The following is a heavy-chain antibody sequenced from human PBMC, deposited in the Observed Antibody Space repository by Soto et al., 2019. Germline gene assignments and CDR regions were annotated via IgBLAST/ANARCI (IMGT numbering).Heavy chain of an antibody. CDR1: GFTFSSYA. CDR3: AKDLSESPSRGYDFWSGYLGVATDDY. Sequence: EVQLLESGGGLVQPGGSLRLSCAASGFTFSSYAMSWVRQAPGKGLEWVSAISGSGGSTYYADSVKGRFTISRDNSKNTLYLQMNSLRAEDTAVYYCAKDLSESPSRGYDFWSGYLGVATDDYWGQGTLVTVSS. D-gene: IGHD3-3*01. V-gene: IGHV3-23*01. CDR2: ISGSGGST. J-gene: IGHJ4*02.